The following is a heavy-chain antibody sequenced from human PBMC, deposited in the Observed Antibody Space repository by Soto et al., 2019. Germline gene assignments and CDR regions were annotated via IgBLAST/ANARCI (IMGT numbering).Heavy chain of an antibody. V-gene: IGHV3-74*01. Sequence: PGGSLRLSCAASGFTFTNYWMHWVRHVPGKGLVWVSRIDGVGTGTSYSDSVRVRFTISRDNAENMLYLQMNSLRADDTAVYYCTMVFEXWGQGTLFTVSX. CDR2: IDGVGTGT. D-gene: IGHD2-15*01. J-gene: IGHJ4*02. CDR3: TMVFEX. CDR1: GFTFTNYW.